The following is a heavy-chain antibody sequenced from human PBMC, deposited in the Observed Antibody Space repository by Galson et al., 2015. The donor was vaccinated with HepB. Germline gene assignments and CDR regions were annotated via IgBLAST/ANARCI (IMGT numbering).Heavy chain of an antibody. J-gene: IGHJ6*03. Sequence: SVKVSCKASGGTFSSYAISWVRQAPGQGLEWMEGIIPIFGTANYAQKFQGRVTITADESTSTAYMELSSLRSEDTAVYYCARCRGVRYYYMDVWGKGTTVTVSS. CDR3: ARCRGVRYYYMDV. CDR2: IIPIFGTA. V-gene: IGHV1-69*13. D-gene: IGHD3-10*01. CDR1: GGTFSSYA.